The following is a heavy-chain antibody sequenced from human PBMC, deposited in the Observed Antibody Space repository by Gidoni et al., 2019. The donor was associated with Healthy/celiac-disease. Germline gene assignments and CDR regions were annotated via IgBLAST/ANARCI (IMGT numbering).Heavy chain of an antibody. CDR1: GFTFSSYA. V-gene: IGHV3-30*04. CDR3: AREIYRGGSYLGDYFDY. Sequence: QVQLVESGGGVVQPGRSLRLSCAASGFTFSSYAMHWVRQAPGKGLEWVAVISYDGSNKYYADSVKGRFTISRDNSKNTLYLQMNSLRAEDTAVYYCAREIYRGGSYLGDYFDYWGQGTLVTVSS. J-gene: IGHJ4*02. CDR2: ISYDGSNK. D-gene: IGHD1-26*01.